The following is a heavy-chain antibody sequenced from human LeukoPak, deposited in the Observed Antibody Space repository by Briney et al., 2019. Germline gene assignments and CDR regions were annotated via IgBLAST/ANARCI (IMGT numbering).Heavy chain of an antibody. Sequence: GASVKVSCKASGYTFTSHAMNWVRQAPGQGLEWMGWINTNTGNPTYAQGFTGRFVFSLDTSVSTAYLQISSLKAEDTAVYYCAREGYYDSSGSHDAFDIWGQGTMVTVSS. CDR3: AREGYYDSSGSHDAFDI. D-gene: IGHD3-22*01. CDR2: INTNTGNP. CDR1: GYTFTSHA. J-gene: IGHJ3*02. V-gene: IGHV7-4-1*02.